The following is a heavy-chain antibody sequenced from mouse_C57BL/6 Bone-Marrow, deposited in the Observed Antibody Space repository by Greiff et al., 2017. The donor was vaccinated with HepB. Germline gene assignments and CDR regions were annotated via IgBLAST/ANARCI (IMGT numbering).Heavy chain of an antibody. CDR3: AILTLFAY. CDR2: IYPGSGNT. J-gene: IGHJ3*01. Sequence: VMLVESGPELVKPGASVKISCKASGYSFTSYYIHWVKQRPGQGLEWIGWIYPGSGNTKYNEKFKGKATLTADTSSSTAYMQLSSLTSEDSAVYYCAILTLFAYWGQGTLVTVSA. CDR1: GYSFTSYY. V-gene: IGHV1-66*01. D-gene: IGHD4-1*01.